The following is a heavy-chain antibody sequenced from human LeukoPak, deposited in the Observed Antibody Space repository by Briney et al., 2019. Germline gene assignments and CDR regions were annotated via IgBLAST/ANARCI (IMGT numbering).Heavy chain of an antibody. CDR1: GFTFSSYA. J-gene: IGHJ4*02. Sequence: PGGSLRLSCAASGFTFSSYAMSWVRQAPGKGLEWVSAISGSGGSTYYADSVKGRFTISRDNSKNTLYLQMNSLRAEDTAVYYCAKVGDFPYYDDPYYFDYWGQGTLVTVSS. D-gene: IGHD3-3*01. CDR2: ISGSGGST. CDR3: AKVGDFPYYDDPYYFDY. V-gene: IGHV3-23*01.